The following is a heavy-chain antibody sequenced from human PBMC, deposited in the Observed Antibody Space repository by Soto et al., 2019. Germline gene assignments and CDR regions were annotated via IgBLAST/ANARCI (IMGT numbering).Heavy chain of an antibody. V-gene: IGHV3-30*03. J-gene: IGHJ5*02. Sequence: GGSLRLSCAASGFSFSSYGMQWVRQAPVKGLEWVAVVSYDGSLKYYADSVKGRFTVSRDNSKNTLYLQMNSLRAEDTAVYYCARERVTPNWFDPWGQGTLVTVSS. D-gene: IGHD2-21*02. CDR2: VSYDGSLK. CDR3: ARERVTPNWFDP. CDR1: GFSFSSYG.